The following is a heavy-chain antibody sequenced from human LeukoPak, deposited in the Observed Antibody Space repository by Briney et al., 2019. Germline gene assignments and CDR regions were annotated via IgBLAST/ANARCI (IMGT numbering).Heavy chain of an antibody. V-gene: IGHV3-23*01. CDR1: GFTVSRNY. CDR3: AKEADDWYPRPFDY. J-gene: IGHJ4*02. Sequence: PGGSLRLSCAASGFTVSRNYMNWVRQAPGKGLEWVSAIGGSGDSTYYADSVKGRFTISRDNSKNTLYLQMNSLTAEDTAVYYCAKEADDWYPRPFDYWGQGTLVTVSS. D-gene: IGHD3-9*01. CDR2: IGGSGDST.